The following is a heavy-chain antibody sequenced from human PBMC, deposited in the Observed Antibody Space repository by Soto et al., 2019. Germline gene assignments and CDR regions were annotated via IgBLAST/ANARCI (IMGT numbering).Heavy chain of an antibody. V-gene: IGHV4-59*12. CDR3: AREDCRSTSCSYSTGSYYFDY. CDR2: IYYSGST. Sequence: KPSETLSLTCTVSGGSISSYYWSWIRQPPGKGLEWIGYIYYSGSTNYNPSLKSRVTISVDTSKNQFSLTLSSVTAADTAVYYCAREDCRSTSCSYSTGSYYFDYWGQGTLVTVSS. D-gene: IGHD2-2*01. J-gene: IGHJ4*02. CDR1: GGSISSYY.